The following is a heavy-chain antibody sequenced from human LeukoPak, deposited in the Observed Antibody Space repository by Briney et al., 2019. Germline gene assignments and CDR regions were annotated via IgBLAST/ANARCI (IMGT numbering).Heavy chain of an antibody. CDR2: INPNSGGT. CDR1: GYTFTGYY. J-gene: IGHJ3*02. D-gene: IGHD3-3*01. V-gene: IGHV1-2*02. CDR3: ARELTYYDFWSGYKRENPDAFDI. Sequence: ASVKVSCKASGYTFTGYYMHWVRQASGQGLEWMGWINPNSGGTNYAQKFQGRVTMTRDTSISTAYMELSRLRSDDTAVYYCARELTYYDFWSGYKRENPDAFDIWGQGKMVTVSS.